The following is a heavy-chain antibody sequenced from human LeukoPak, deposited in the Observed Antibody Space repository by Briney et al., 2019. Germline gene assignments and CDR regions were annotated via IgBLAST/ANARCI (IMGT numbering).Heavy chain of an antibody. CDR1: GFTFSSYG. V-gene: IGHV3-30*02. Sequence: GGSLRLSCAASGFTFSSYGMHWVRQAPGKGLEWVAFIRYDGSNKYYADSVKGRFTISRDNSKNTLYLQMNSLRAEDTAVYYCAKKGSEYSSSGEFDYWGQGTLVTVSS. CDR2: IRYDGSNK. CDR3: AKKGSEYSSSGEFDY. D-gene: IGHD6-6*01. J-gene: IGHJ4*02.